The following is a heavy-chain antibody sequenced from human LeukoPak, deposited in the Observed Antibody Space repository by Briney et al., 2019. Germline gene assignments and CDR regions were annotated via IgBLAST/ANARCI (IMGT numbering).Heavy chain of an antibody. CDR2: IHYSGST. J-gene: IGHJ6*03. CDR3: ARDRGDYDHYYYYYMDV. CDR1: GGSISSYY. Sequence: PSETLSLTCTVSGGSISSYYWSWIRQPPGKGLEWIGYIHYSGSTNYNPSLKSRVTISVDTSKNQFSLKLSSVTAADTAVYYCARDRGDYDHYYYYYMDVWGKGTTVTVSS. V-gene: IGHV4-59*12. D-gene: IGHD4-17*01.